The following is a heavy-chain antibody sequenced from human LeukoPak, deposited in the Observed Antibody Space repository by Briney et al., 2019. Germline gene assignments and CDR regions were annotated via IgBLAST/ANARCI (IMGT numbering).Heavy chain of an antibody. V-gene: IGHV4-34*01. J-gene: IGHJ4*02. Sequence: SQTLSLTCAVYGGSFSGYYWSWIRQPPGKGLEWIGEINHSGSTNYNPSLKSRVTISVDTSKNQFSLKLSSVTAADTAVYYCARGLRGGSYLSYFDYWGQGTLVTVSS. CDR1: GGSFSGYY. CDR2: INHSGST. D-gene: IGHD1-26*01. CDR3: ARGLRGGSYLSYFDY.